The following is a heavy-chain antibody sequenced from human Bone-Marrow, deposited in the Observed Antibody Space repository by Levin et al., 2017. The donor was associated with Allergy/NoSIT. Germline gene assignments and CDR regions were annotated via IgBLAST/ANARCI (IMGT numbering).Heavy chain of an antibody. CDR3: ARDGETLTYYYGSGSFY. V-gene: IGHV3-7*01. CDR1: GFTFSSYW. D-gene: IGHD3-10*01. CDR2: IKQDGSEK. Sequence: GGSLRLSCAASGFTFSSYWMSWVRQAPGKGLEWVANIKQDGSEKYYVDSVKGRFTISRDNAKNSLYLQMNSLRAEDTAVYYCARDGETLTYYYGSGSFYWGQGTLVTVSS. J-gene: IGHJ4*02.